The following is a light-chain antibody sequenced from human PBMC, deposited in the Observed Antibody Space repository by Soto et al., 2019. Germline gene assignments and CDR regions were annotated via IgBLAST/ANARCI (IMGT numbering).Light chain of an antibody. Sequence: QSALTQPASVSGSPGQSITISCTGTSRDVGGYNYVSWHQQHPGKAPKVIITEVSNRPSGVSNRFSGSKSGNTASLTSSGLQAEDEADYYCRSYISSSTFVVVGGGTKVTV. V-gene: IGLV2-14*01. J-gene: IGLJ2*01. CDR1: SRDVGGYNY. CDR3: RSYISSSTFVV. CDR2: EVS.